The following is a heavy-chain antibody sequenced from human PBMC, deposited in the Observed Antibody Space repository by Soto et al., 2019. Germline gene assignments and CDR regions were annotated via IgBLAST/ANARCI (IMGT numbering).Heavy chain of an antibody. CDR2: ISSDGSNK. Sequence: QVQLVESGGGVVQPGRSLRLSCAASGFIFSRYDMHWLRQAPGKGLEWVTLISSDGSNKYYEDSVKGRFTISRDNSKNTLYLQMSSLRAEDAAMYYCAKVGSSWFEGAVDIWGQGTMVTVSS. CDR1: GFIFSRYD. V-gene: IGHV3-30*18. CDR3: AKVGSSWFEGAVDI. J-gene: IGHJ3*02. D-gene: IGHD6-13*01.